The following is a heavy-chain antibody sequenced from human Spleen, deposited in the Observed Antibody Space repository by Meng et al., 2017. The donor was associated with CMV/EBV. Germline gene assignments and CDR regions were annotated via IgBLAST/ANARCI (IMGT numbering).Heavy chain of an antibody. V-gene: IGHV3-23*01. CDR2: ISASGGNT. Sequence: FANYAMTWVRQTPGKGLEWVSGISASGGNTYYADSVKGRFSISRDNAKNTLYLQMNSLRAEDTAVYYCARDRRYYGSGSYGYYYGMDVWGQGTTVTVSS. CDR1: FANYA. CDR3: ARDRRYYGSGSYGYYYGMDV. J-gene: IGHJ6*02. D-gene: IGHD3-10*01.